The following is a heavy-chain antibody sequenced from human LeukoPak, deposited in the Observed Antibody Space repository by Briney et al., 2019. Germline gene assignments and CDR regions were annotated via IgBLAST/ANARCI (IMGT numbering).Heavy chain of an antibody. V-gene: IGHV3-23*01. CDR3: AREGSWELEGSDI. J-gene: IGHJ3*02. Sequence: GGSLRLSCAASGFTFSSYDMSWVRQAPGKGLEWVSTISGSGGSTYYADSVKGRFTISRDNSKNTLYLQMNSLRAEDTAVYYCAREGSWELEGSDIWGQGTMVTVSS. CDR1: GFTFSSYD. D-gene: IGHD1-26*01. CDR2: ISGSGGST.